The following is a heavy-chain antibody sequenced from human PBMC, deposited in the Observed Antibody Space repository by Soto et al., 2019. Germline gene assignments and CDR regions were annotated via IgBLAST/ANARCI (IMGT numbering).Heavy chain of an antibody. CDR1: GGTFSSYA. J-gene: IGHJ6*02. V-gene: IGHV1-69*12. CDR2: IIPIFGTA. Sequence: QVQLVQSGAEVKKPGSSVKVSCKASGGTFSSYAISWVRQAPGQGLEWMGGIIPIFGTANYAQKFQGRVTITADESTSTAYMELSSLRSEDTAVYYCARVLGRRSDYSGNTYYYGMDVWGQGTTVTVSS. CDR3: ARVLGRRSDYSGNTYYYGMDV. D-gene: IGHD2-15*01.